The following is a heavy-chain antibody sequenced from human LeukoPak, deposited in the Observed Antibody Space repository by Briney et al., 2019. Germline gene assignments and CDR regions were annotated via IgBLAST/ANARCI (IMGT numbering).Heavy chain of an antibody. Sequence: GGSLRLSCAASGFTFSDHYMDCVRQAPGKGLEWVGRSRNKANSYTTEYAASVEGRFTISRDDSKNSMFLHMNNLKTEDTAMYYCAPSVVPATPFDYWGQGTLVTVSS. CDR1: GFTFSDHY. J-gene: IGHJ4*02. CDR3: APSVVPATPFDY. CDR2: SRNKANSYTT. D-gene: IGHD2-21*02. V-gene: IGHV3-72*01.